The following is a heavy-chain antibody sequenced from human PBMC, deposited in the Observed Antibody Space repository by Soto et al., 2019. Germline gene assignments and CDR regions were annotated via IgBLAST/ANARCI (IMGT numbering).Heavy chain of an antibody. Sequence: SETLSLTCTVSGGPISSSSYYWGWIRQPPGKGLEWIGSIYYSGSTYYNPSLKSRVTISVDTSKNQFSLKLSSVTAADTAVYYCARRSGSYGDYYYYYGMDVWGQGTMVTVSS. V-gene: IGHV4-39*01. J-gene: IGHJ6*02. CDR1: GGPISSSSYY. CDR3: ARRSGSYGDYYYYYGMDV. CDR2: IYYSGST. D-gene: IGHD3-10*01.